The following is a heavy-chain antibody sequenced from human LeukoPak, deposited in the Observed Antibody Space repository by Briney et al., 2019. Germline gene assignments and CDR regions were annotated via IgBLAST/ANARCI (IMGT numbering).Heavy chain of an antibody. J-gene: IGHJ4*02. V-gene: IGHV4-59*01. Sequence: PSETLSLTCTVSGGSISSYYWSWIRQPPGKGLEWIGYIYYSGNSDYNPSLKSRVTISVDTSKNQLSLNLTSVTAADTAVYYCARGFYSASSFDYWGQGILVTVSS. CDR1: GGSISSYY. D-gene: IGHD2-21*01. CDR2: IYYSGNS. CDR3: ARGFYSASSFDY.